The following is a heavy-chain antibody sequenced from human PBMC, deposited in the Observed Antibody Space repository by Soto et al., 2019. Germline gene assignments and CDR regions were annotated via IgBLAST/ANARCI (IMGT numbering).Heavy chain of an antibody. V-gene: IGHV3-23*01. CDR2: IVHGGYRT. J-gene: IGHJ4*02. D-gene: IGHD1-7*01. Sequence: EVQLLESGGGLLQPGGSLRLSCAASGFTFNNYAMTWVRQAPGKGLEWVSIIVHGGYRTYYADSVKGRFTISRDNSKNAFYLQMNGLRAEDTAVYYCAKTAEVYNWNFPDTFDYWGQGTLVTVSS. CDR1: GFTFNNYA. CDR3: AKTAEVYNWNFPDTFDY.